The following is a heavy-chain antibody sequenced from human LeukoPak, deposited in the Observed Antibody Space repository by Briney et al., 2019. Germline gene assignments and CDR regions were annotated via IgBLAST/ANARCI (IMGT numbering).Heavy chain of an antibody. Sequence: SPETLSLTCTVSGGSISSYYWSWIRQPPGKGLEWIGYIYYSGSTNYNPSLKSRVTISVDTSKNQFSLKLSSVTAADTAVYYCASALGQGDIHQFTFDYWGQGTLVTVSS. CDR3: ASALGQGDIHQFTFDY. D-gene: IGHD3-10*01. CDR1: GGSISSYY. J-gene: IGHJ4*02. V-gene: IGHV4-59*08. CDR2: IYYSGST.